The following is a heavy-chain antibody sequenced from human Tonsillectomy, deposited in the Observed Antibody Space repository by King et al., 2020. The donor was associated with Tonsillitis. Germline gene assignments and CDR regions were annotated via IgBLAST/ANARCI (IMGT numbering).Heavy chain of an antibody. V-gene: IGHV4-61*02. CDR1: GASISSGNYF. CDR3: AGYRGAWLFGDLRPGYLDS. CDR2: ISASGST. Sequence: VQLQESGPGLVKPSQTLSLTCIVSGASISSGNYFWSWIRQPAGKGLEWIGHISASGSTNYNPSLKSRVTMSVDTSKNQFSLKLSSVTAADTAVYSCAGYRGAWLFGDLRPGYLDSWGQGTLVTVSS. D-gene: IGHD3-10*02. J-gene: IGHJ4*02.